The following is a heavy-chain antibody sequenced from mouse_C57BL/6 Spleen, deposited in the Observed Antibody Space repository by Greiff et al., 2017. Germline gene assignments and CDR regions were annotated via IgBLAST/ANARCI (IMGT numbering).Heavy chain of an antibody. CDR3: ARYSKGYYAMDY. V-gene: IGHV1-54*01. CDR1: GYAFTNYL. CDR2: INPGSGGT. Sequence: QVQLQQSGAELVRPGTSVKVSCKASGYAFTNYLIEWVKQRPGQGLEWIGVINPGSGGTNYNEKFKGKATLTADKSSSTAYMQLSSLTSEDSAVYFGARYSKGYYAMDYWGQGTSVTVSS. D-gene: IGHD2-5*01. J-gene: IGHJ4*01.